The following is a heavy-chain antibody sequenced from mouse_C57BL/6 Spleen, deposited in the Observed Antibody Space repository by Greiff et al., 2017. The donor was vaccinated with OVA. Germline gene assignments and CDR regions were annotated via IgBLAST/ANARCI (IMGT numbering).Heavy chain of an antibody. J-gene: IGHJ4*01. CDR2: IDPENGDT. CDR3: TKGYSNYAMDY. CDR1: GFNIKDDY. D-gene: IGHD2-5*01. V-gene: IGHV14-4*01. Sequence: VQLKESGAELVRPGASVKLSCTASGFNIKDDYMHWVKQRPEQGLEWIGWIDPENGDTEYASKFQGKATITADTSSNTAYLQLSSLTSEDTAVYYCTKGYSNYAMDYWGQGTSVTVSS.